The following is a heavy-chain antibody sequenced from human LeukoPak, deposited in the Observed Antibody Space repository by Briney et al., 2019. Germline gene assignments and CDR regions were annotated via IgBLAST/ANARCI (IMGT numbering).Heavy chain of an antibody. V-gene: IGHV3-11*04. CDR1: GFTFSDYY. CDR2: ISNRGNTI. J-gene: IGHJ3*02. Sequence: GGSLRLSCAASGFTFSDYYMSWIRQAPGKGLEWVSYISNRGNTIYYADSVKGRFTISRDNAKNSLYLQMNSLRAEDTAVYYCARSTYDDSHTFDIWGQGTMVTVSS. D-gene: IGHD5-12*01. CDR3: ARSTYDDSHTFDI.